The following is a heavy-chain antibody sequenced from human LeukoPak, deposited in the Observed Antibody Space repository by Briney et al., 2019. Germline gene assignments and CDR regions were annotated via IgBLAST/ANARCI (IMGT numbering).Heavy chain of an antibody. CDR2: ISDTGDYT. CDR1: GFTFSSYA. Sequence: GGSLRLSCAGSGFTFSSYAMSWVRQAPGKGLEWVSAISDTGDYTYYADSVKGRFTISRDNSKNTLYLHVNSLRAEDTAVYYCAKDTSIGKYCTSGVCSPFDYWGQGTLVPVFS. V-gene: IGHV3-23*01. D-gene: IGHD2-8*01. CDR3: AKDTSIGKYCTSGVCSPFDY. J-gene: IGHJ4*02.